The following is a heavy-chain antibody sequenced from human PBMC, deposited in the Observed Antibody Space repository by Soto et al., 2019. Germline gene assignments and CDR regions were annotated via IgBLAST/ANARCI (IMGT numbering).Heavy chain of an antibody. Sequence: SETLSLTCTVSGGSISSGDYYWSWIRQPPGKGLEWIGYIYYSGSTNYNPSLKSRVTISVDTSKNQFSLKLSSVTAADTAVYYCATASENYQHWGQAPLVTLSS. CDR3: ATASENYQH. CDR2: IYYSGST. V-gene: IGHV4-61*08. J-gene: IGHJ1*01. CDR1: GGSISSGDYY.